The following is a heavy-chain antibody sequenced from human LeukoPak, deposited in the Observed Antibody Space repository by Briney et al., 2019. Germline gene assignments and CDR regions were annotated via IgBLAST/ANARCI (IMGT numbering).Heavy chain of an antibody. V-gene: IGHV4-30-4*01. D-gene: IGHD3-22*01. CDR3: ARYYYDSSGYYYANY. J-gene: IGHJ4*02. CDR1: GGSISSGGYY. Sequence: SETLSLTCTVSGGSISSGGYYWSWIRQPPGKGLEWIGYIYYSGSTYYNPSLKSRVTISVDTSKNQFSLKLSSVTAADTAVYYCARYYYDSSGYYYANYWGQGTLVTVSS. CDR2: IYYSGST.